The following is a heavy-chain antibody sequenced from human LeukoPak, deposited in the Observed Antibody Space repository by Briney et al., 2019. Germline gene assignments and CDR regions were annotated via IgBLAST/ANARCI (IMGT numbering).Heavy chain of an antibody. J-gene: IGHJ4*02. Sequence: KPSETLSLTCAVYGGSFSGYYWSWIRQPPGKGLEWIGEINHSGSTNYNPSLKSRVTISVDTSKNQFSLKLSSVTAADTAVYYCAKEGELLWFGELLLGGYFDYWGQGTLVTVSS. D-gene: IGHD3-10*01. V-gene: IGHV4-34*01. CDR2: INHSGST. CDR3: AKEGELLWFGELLLGGYFDY. CDR1: GGSFSGYY.